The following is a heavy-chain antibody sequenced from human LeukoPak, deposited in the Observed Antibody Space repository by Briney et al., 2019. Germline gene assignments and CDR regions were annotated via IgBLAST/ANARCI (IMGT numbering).Heavy chain of an antibody. CDR1: GFTVITND. CDR2: LYSDGNT. J-gene: IGHJ4*02. CDR3: ARGVEPLAANTLAY. D-gene: IGHD1-14*01. Sequence: GGSLRLSCAASGFTVITNDMTWVRQAPGMGLEWVSVLYSDGNTKYADSVQGRFTISRDNSKDTLYLEMNSLSPDDTAVYYCARGVEPLAANTLAYWGQGTLVTVSS. V-gene: IGHV3-53*01.